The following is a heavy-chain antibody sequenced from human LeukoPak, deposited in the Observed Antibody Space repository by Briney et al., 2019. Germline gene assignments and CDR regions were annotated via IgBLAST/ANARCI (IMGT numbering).Heavy chain of an antibody. V-gene: IGHV1-8*03. J-gene: IGHJ6*03. D-gene: IGHD6-13*01. Sequence: ASVTVSCKASGYAFTSYDINWVRQAPGQGLEWMGWMNPNSGNTGYAQKFQGRVTITRNTSISTAYMELSSLRSEDTAVYYCARGSASSSWLPYYYYYYMDVWGKGTTVTVSS. CDR3: ARGSASSSWLPYYYYYYMDV. CDR2: MNPNSGNT. CDR1: GYAFTSYD.